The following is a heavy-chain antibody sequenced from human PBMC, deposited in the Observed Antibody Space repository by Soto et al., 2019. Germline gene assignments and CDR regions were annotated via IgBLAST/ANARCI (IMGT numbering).Heavy chain of an antibody. Sequence: GGSLRLSCAASGFTVSSNYMSWVRQAPGKGLEWVSVIYSGGSTYYADSVKGRFTISRDNSKNTLYLQMNSLRAEDTAVYYCARDSIGVRGVIIGHMDVWGKGTTVTVSS. D-gene: IGHD3-10*01. V-gene: IGHV3-66*01. CDR2: IYSGGST. CDR1: GFTVSSNY. CDR3: ARDSIGVRGVIIGHMDV. J-gene: IGHJ6*03.